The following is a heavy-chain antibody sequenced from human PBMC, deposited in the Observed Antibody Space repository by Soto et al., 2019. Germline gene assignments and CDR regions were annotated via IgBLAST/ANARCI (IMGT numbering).Heavy chain of an antibody. CDR1: GFTVSSNY. J-gene: IGHJ6*03. V-gene: IGHV3-66*04. CDR2: IYSGGST. Sequence: EVQLVESGGGLVQPGGSLRLSCAASGFTVSSNYMSWVRQAPGKGREWVSVIYSGGSTYYADSVKGRFTISRDNSKNTLYLQMNSLRAEDTAVYYCARQATAYYYYYYIDVWGKGTTVTVSS. CDR3: ARQATAYYYYYYIDV. D-gene: IGHD1-26*01.